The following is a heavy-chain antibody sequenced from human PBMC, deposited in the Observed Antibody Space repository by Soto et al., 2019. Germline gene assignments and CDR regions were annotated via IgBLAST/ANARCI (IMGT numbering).Heavy chain of an antibody. CDR1: GYTFTSYA. J-gene: IGHJ5*02. Sequence: ASVNVSCKASGYTFTSYAMHWVRQAPGQRLEWMGWINAGNGNTKYSQKFQGRVTITRDTSASTAYMELSSLRSEDTAVYYCARGIGYCSSTSCYTGWFDPWGQGTLVTVS. V-gene: IGHV1-3*01. D-gene: IGHD2-2*02. CDR2: INAGNGNT. CDR3: ARGIGYCSSTSCYTGWFDP.